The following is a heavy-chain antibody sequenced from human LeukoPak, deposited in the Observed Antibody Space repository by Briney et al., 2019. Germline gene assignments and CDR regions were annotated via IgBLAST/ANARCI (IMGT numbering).Heavy chain of an antibody. CDR2: ISAYNGNT. J-gene: IGHJ5*02. Sequence: ASVKVSCKASGYTFTSYGISWVRQAPGQGLEWMGWISAYNGNTNYAQKLQGRVTMTTGTSTSTAYMELRSLRSDDTAVYYCARGCSSTSCYLNWFDPWGQGTLVTVSS. V-gene: IGHV1-18*01. D-gene: IGHD2-2*01. CDR3: ARGCSSTSCYLNWFDP. CDR1: GYTFTSYG.